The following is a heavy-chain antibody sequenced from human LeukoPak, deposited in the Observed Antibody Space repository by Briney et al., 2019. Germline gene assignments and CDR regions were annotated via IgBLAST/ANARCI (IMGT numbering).Heavy chain of an antibody. Sequence: PGRSLRLSCVASGFTFDDYVMHWVRQAPGKGLEWVSEVSWNSGIIDYADSVKGRFTISRDSAKNSLYLQMNSLKPEDTALYYCAKDRTYRGGILDSWGQGTLVTVSS. V-gene: IGHV3-9*01. CDR1: GFTFDDYV. CDR3: AKDRTYRGGILDS. J-gene: IGHJ4*02. CDR2: VSWNSGII. D-gene: IGHD1-14*01.